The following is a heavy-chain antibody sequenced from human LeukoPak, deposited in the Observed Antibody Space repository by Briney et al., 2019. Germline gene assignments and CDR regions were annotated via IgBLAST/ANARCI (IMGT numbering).Heavy chain of an antibody. CDR2: IYYSGST. CDR3: ARWGVVTAYDY. D-gene: IGHD2-21*02. Sequence: GSLRLSCAASGFTFSDHYMDWVRQPPGKGLEWIGSIYYSGSTYYNPSLKSRVTISVDTSKNQFSLKLSSVTAADTAVYYCARWGVVTAYDYWGQGTLVTVSS. CDR1: GFTFSDHY. V-gene: IGHV4-38-2*01. J-gene: IGHJ4*02.